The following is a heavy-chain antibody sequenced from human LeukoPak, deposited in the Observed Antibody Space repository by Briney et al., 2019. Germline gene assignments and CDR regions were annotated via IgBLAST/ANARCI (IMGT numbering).Heavy chain of an antibody. CDR1: GYTFTSYD. V-gene: IGHV1-8*01. CDR3: ARGLYDGIAAAGTNYYYGMDV. D-gene: IGHD6-13*01. J-gene: IGHJ6*02. Sequence: ASVEVSCKASGYTFTSYDINWVRQATGQGLEWMGWMNPNSGNTGYAQKFQGRVTMTRNTSISTAYMELSSLRSEDTAVYYCARGLYDGIAAAGTNYYYGMDVWGQGTTVTVSS. CDR2: MNPNSGNT.